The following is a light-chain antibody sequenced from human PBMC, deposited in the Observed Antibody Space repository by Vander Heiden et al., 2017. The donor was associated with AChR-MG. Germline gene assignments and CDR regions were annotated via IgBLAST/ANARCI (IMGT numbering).Light chain of an antibody. J-gene: IGLJ2*01. CDR1: TSNIGSDS. CDR2: YND. V-gene: IGLV1-44*01. Sequence: QSVLTQPPSASGTPGQRVTISCSGGTSNIGSDSVQWYQRLPGTAPRLLSYYNDQRPSGVPDRFSGSKSGTSASLAISGLQSEDEADYFCAAWDDSLNAVLFGGGTKLTVL. CDR3: AAWDDSLNAVL.